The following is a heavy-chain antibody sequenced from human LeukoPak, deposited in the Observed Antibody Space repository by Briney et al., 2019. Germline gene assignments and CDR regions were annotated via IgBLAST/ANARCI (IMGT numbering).Heavy chain of an antibody. J-gene: IGHJ5*02. Sequence: GASVKVSCKVSGYTLTELSMHWVRQAPGKGLEWMGGFDPEDGETIYAQKFQGRVTMTEDTSTDTAYMELSSLRFEDTAVYYCATASNYDILTGYYREYNWFDPWGQGTLVTVSS. CDR1: GYTLTELS. CDR2: FDPEDGET. CDR3: ATASNYDILTGYYREYNWFDP. V-gene: IGHV1-24*01. D-gene: IGHD3-9*01.